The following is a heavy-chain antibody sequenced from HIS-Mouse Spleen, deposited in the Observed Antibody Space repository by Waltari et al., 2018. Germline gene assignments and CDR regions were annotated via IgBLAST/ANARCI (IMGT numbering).Heavy chain of an antibody. CDR3: AREIPYSSSWYDWYFDL. V-gene: IGHV4-39*07. J-gene: IGHJ2*01. Sequence: QLQLQESGPGLVKPSETLSLTCPVSSGSISSSCYYWGWIRQPPGKGLEWIGSIYYSGSTYYNPSLKSRVTISVDTSKNQFSLKLSSVTAADTAVYYCAREIPYSSSWYDWYFDLWGRGTLVTVSS. D-gene: IGHD6-13*01. CDR1: SGSISSSCYY. CDR2: IYYSGST.